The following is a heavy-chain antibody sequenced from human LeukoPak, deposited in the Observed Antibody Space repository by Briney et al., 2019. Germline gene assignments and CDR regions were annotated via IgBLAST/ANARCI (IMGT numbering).Heavy chain of an antibody. CDR3: ASLVVPAAIGYYYYYYMDV. CDR2: IYHSGST. J-gene: IGHJ6*03. CDR1: GYSISSGYY. D-gene: IGHD2-2*01. Sequence: TSETLSLTCTVSGYSISSGYYWGWTRQPPGKGLEWIGSIYHSGSTYSNPSLKSRVTISADTSKNQFSLKLSSVTAAATAVYYCASLVVPAAIGYYYYYYMDVWGKGTTVTVSS. V-gene: IGHV4-38-2*02.